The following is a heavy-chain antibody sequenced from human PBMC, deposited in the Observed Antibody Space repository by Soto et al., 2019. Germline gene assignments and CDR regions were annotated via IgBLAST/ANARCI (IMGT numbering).Heavy chain of an antibody. CDR2: IDPSDSYT. J-gene: IGHJ6*02. V-gene: IGHV5-10-1*01. D-gene: IGHD6-13*01. Sequence: GESLKISCKGSGYSFTSYWISWVRQMPGKGLEWMGRIDPSDSYTNYSPSFQGHVTISADKSISTAYLQWSSLKASDTAMYYCARGRGSSRWYLVPTYYYYGMDVCGQGTAVTVSS. CDR1: GYSFTSYW. CDR3: ARGRGSSRWYLVPTYYYYGMDV.